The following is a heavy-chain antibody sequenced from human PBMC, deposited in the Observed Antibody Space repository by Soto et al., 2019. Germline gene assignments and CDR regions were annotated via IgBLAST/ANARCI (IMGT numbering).Heavy chain of an antibody. Sequence: QITLKESGPTLVKPTQTLTLTCTFSGFSLSTSGVGVGWIRQSPGKALEWLALIYWDDDKRYSPSLKSRLTITEGTSKNQVVLTMTNMDPVDTATYYCAHSRITTTMGRGTSDYWGQGTLVTVSS. CDR3: AHSRITTTMGRGTSDY. D-gene: IGHD1-7*01. CDR2: IYWDDDK. J-gene: IGHJ4*02. V-gene: IGHV2-5*02. CDR1: GFSLSTSGVG.